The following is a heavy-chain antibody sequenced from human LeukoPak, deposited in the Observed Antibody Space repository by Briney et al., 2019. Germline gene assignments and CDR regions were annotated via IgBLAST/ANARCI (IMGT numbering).Heavy chain of an antibody. CDR3: ARGNGDYLGIDY. V-gene: IGHV4-39*07. CDR2: IYYSGST. D-gene: IGHD4-17*01. CDR1: GGSISSSSYY. Sequence: SETLSLTCTVSGGSISSSSYYWGWIRQPPGKGLEWIGSIYYSGSTYYNPSLKSRVTISVDTSKNQFSLNLNSVTAADTAVYYCARGNGDYLGIDYWGQGTLVTVSS. J-gene: IGHJ4*02.